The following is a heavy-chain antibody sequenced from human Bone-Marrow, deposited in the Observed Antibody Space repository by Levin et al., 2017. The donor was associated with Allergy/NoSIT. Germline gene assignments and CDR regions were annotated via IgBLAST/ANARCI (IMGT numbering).Heavy chain of an antibody. CDR2: INDIGTTI. J-gene: IGHJ4*02. CDR3: VASVTTFGVMSENS. Sequence: QTGGSLRLSCVASGFNLDTYELNWVRQAPGKGLEWLSFINDIGTTIHYADSVKGRFTISRDNTQNSMFLQMNSLTSDDSALYYCVASVTTFGVMSENSWGRGMLVNVAS. CDR1: GFNLDTYE. D-gene: IGHD3-3*01. V-gene: IGHV3-48*03.